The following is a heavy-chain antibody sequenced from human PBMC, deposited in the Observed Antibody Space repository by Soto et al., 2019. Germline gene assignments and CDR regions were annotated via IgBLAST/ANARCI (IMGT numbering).Heavy chain of an antibody. CDR3: ARGDIVATITHYYFDY. Sequence: LSLTCTVSGGSIRSYYWNWIRQPPGKGLEWIGYIYYSGSTNYNPSLKSRVTISVDTSKNQFSLKLTSVTAADTAVYYCARGDIVATITHYYFDYWGQGTLVTVSS. D-gene: IGHD5-12*01. CDR2: IYYSGST. J-gene: IGHJ4*02. V-gene: IGHV4-59*01. CDR1: GGSIRSYY.